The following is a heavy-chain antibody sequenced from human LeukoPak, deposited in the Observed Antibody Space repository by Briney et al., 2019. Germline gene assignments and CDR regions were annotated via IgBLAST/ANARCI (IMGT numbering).Heavy chain of an antibody. J-gene: IGHJ6*02. CDR1: GFTFSSYG. V-gene: IGHV3-33*01. Sequence: GRSLRLSCAASGFTFSSYGMHWVRQAPGKGLEWVAVIWYDGSNKYYADSVKGRFTISRDNSKNTLYLQMNSLRAEDTAVYYCARDDRDYGDCYYYGMDVWGQGTTVTVSS. CDR2: IWYDGSNK. CDR3: ARDDRDYGDCYYYGMDV. D-gene: IGHD4-17*01.